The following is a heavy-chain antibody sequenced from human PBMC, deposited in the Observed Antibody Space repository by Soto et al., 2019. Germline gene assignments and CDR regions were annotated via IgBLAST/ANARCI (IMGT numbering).Heavy chain of an antibody. CDR1: GFTFTSSA. V-gene: IGHV1-58*02. CDR2: IVVGSGNT. D-gene: IGHD3-9*01. CDR3: AADPFHYDILTGPGWFDP. J-gene: IGHJ5*02. Sequence: SVKVSCKASGFTFTSSAMQWVRQARGQRLEWIGWIVVGSGNTNYAQKFQERVTITRDMSTSTAYMELSSLRSEDTAVYYCAADPFHYDILTGPGWFDPWGQGTLVTVSS.